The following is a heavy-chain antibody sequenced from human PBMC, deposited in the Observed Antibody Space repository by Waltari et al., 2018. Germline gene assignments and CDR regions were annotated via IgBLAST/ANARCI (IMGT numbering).Heavy chain of an antibody. CDR3: ARVPRGGPAGAFDI. CDR1: GGSISSYY. CDR2: IYYSGST. Sequence: QVQLQESGPGLVKPPETLSLTCTVSGGSISSYYWSWIRQPPGKGLEWIGYIYYSGSTKYNPSLKSRVTISVDTSKNQFSLKLSSVTAADTAVYYCARVPRGGPAGAFDIWGQGTMVTVSS. V-gene: IGHV4-59*01. D-gene: IGHD6-19*01. J-gene: IGHJ3*02.